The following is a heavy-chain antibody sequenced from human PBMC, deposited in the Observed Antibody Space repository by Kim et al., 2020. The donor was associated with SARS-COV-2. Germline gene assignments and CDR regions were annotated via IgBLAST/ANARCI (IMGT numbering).Heavy chain of an antibody. Sequence: NPSLKSRVTISVDTSKYQLSLKLSSVTAADTAVYYCARRTVTTSADWFDPWGQGTLVTVSS. V-gene: IGHV4-39*01. D-gene: IGHD4-4*01. J-gene: IGHJ5*02. CDR3: ARRTVTTSADWFDP.